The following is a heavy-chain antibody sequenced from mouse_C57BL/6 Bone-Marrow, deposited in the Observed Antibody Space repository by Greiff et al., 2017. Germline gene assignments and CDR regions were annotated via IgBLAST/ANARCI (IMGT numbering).Heavy chain of an antibody. V-gene: IGHV1-82*01. D-gene: IGHD1-1*01. CDR2: IYPGDGDT. J-gene: IGHJ3*01. CDR1: GYAFSSSW. Sequence: LVESGPELVKPGASVKISCKASGYAFSSSWMNWVKQRPGKGLEWIGRIYPGDGDTNYNGKFKGKATLTADKSSSTAYMQLSSLTSEDSAVYFCARPYYYGSSYFAYWGQGTLVTVSA. CDR3: ARPYYYGSSYFAY.